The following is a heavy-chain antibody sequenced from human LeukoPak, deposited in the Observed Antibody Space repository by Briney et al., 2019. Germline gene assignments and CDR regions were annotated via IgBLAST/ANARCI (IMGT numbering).Heavy chain of an antibody. CDR1: GFTFGDYA. Sequence: GSLRLSCTASGFTFGDYAMSWVRQAPGKGLEWVGFIRSKAYGGTTEYAASVKGRFTISRDDSKSIAYLQMNSLKTEDTAVYYCTFRSTYYYDSSTFDYWGQGTLVTVSS. D-gene: IGHD3-22*01. V-gene: IGHV3-49*04. CDR2: IRSKAYGGTT. CDR3: TFRSTYYYDSSTFDY. J-gene: IGHJ4*02.